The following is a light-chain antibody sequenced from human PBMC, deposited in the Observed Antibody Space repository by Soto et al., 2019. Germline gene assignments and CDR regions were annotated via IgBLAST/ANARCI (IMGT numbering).Light chain of an antibody. J-gene: IGKJ1*01. CDR2: GAS. CDR3: QQYGSSPRT. Sequence: EIVLTQAPGTLSLSPGERATLSCRASQSVSSNYLAWYQQKPGQAPRLLIYGASTRATGIPDRFSGSASATDFPLTVSRLEPEDFAVYYWQQYGSSPRTFGQGIKVESK. V-gene: IGKV3-20*01. CDR1: QSVSSNY.